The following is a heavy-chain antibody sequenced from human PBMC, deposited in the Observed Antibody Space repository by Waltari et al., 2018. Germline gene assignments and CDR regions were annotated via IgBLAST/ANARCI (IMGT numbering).Heavy chain of an antibody. D-gene: IGHD1-26*01. CDR3: ARENRGRSYSHFDY. V-gene: IGHV4-4*07. J-gene: IGHJ4*02. Sequence: QVQLQESGPGLVKPSETLSLTCTVSGGSISNYFWRSIRQPAGKGLEWIGRIYTSENTNYNPSLKSRFTMSVDTSKNQFSLKLNSVTAADTAVYYCARENRGRSYSHFDYWGQGTLVSVSS. CDR2: IYTSENT. CDR1: GGSISNYF.